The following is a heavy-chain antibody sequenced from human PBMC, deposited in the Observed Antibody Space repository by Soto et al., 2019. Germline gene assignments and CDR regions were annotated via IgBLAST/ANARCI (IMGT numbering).Heavy chain of an antibody. CDR3: ARDLPPNPNYYYYGMDV. D-gene: IGHD7-27*01. Sequence: QVQLVQSGAEVKKPGSSVQVSCKASGGTFSSYAISWVRQAPGQGLEWMGGIIPIFGTANYAQKFQGRVTITADEATSTSYRELSSLRSEDTAVYDCARDLPPNPNYYYYGMDVWGQGTTVTVSS. CDR1: GGTFSSYA. CDR2: IIPIFGTA. J-gene: IGHJ6*02. V-gene: IGHV1-69*01.